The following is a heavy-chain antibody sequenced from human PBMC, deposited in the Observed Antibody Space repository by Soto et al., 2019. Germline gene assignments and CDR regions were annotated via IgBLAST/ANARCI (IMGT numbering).Heavy chain of an antibody. J-gene: IGHJ6*02. CDR3: AKGGNGNTNYGMDV. V-gene: IGHV3-30*18. D-gene: IGHD1-20*01. CDR1: GFTFSTYC. Sequence: QVQLVESGGGVVQPGKSLRLSCVGSGFTFSTYCMHWVRQAPGKGLEWVAVISFDGSNQYYTESVKGRFAISRDNSKNTLYLQMSGLTSADTSVYYCAKGGNGNTNYGMDVWGQGTTVIVSS. CDR2: ISFDGSNQ.